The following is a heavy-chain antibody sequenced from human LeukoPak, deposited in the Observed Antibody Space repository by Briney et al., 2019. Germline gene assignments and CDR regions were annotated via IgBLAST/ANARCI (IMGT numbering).Heavy chain of an antibody. CDR1: GFTFSSYA. V-gene: IGHV3-30-3*01. CDR2: ISYDGSNK. CDR3: ARSQTPRIAVAIGAFDI. Sequence: GGSLRLSCATSGFTFSSYAMHWVRQAPGKGLEWVAVISYDGSNKYYADSVKGRFTISRDNSKNTLYLQMNSLRAEDTAVYYCARSQTPRIAVAIGAFDIWGQGTMVTVSS. D-gene: IGHD6-19*01. J-gene: IGHJ3*02.